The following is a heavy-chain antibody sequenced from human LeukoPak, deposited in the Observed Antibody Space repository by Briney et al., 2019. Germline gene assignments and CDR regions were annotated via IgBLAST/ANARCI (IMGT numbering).Heavy chain of an antibody. Sequence: PSQTLSLTCTVSGGSIRSGGDYWSWLRQHPGNGLEWIGYIHYSESTYYNPSLRSRVTISVDTSKNQFSLKLNSVTAADTAVYFCARGHEDYDSSGYYRFDYWGQGTLVTVSS. J-gene: IGHJ4*02. V-gene: IGHV4-31*03. D-gene: IGHD3-22*01. CDR1: GGSIRSGGDY. CDR2: IHYSEST. CDR3: ARGHEDYDSSGYYRFDY.